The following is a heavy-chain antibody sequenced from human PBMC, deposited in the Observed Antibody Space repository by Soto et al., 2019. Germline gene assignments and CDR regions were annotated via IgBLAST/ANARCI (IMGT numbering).Heavy chain of an antibody. CDR3: AGGGVRGVVTRTRDYYGMDV. J-gene: IGHJ6*02. CDR2: LYPGDSTV. Sequence: PGESLKISCEGAGYDFARYWIGWVRQMPGKGLEWMGVLYPGDSTVKYSPSFQGQVTLSADKFINTAYLQWSSLKASDTAMYYCAGGGVRGVVTRTRDYYGMDVWGQGTTVTVSS. D-gene: IGHD3-10*01. V-gene: IGHV5-51*01. CDR1: GYDFARYW.